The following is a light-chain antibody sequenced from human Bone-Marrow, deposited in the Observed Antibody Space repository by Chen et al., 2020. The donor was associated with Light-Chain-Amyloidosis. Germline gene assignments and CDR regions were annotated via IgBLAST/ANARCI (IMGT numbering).Light chain of an antibody. CDR3: CSYPGIWL. Sequence: QSALTQPLSVSGSPGQSVTISCTGTSDYVGGHIYVSWYQQHPGKAPKLMIFDVNRRPSGAPDRFSGSTSGDTASLTISGRRAEDEGDYYCCSYPGIWLFGGGTRLTVL. J-gene: IGLJ2*01. V-gene: IGLV2-11*01. CDR1: SDYVGGHIY. CDR2: DVN.